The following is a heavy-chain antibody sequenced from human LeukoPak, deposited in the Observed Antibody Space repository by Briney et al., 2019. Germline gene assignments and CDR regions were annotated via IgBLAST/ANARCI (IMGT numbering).Heavy chain of an antibody. CDR3: ARDVEGFGELISPHYFDY. CDR2: ISSSSDII. Sequence: GGSLRLSCAASAFDFTIYDMNWVRQAPGKGLEWLSYISSSSDIIHYADSVKGRFTIFRDNAKNSLYLQMNSLRAEDTAVYYCARDVEGFGELISPHYFDYWGQGTLVTVSS. D-gene: IGHD3-10*01. J-gene: IGHJ4*02. V-gene: IGHV3-48*01. CDR1: AFDFTIYD.